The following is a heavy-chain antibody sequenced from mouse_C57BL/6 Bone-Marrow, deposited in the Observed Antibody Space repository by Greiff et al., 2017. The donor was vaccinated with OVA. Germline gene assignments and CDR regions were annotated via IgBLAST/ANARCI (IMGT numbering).Heavy chain of an antibody. CDR3: TTKFPFAY. V-gene: IGHV14-4*01. CDR2: IDPENGDT. Sequence: EVQLQESGAELVRPGASVKLSCTASGFNIKDDYMHWVKQRPEQGLEWIGWIDPENGDTEYASKFQGKATITADTSSNTAYLQLSSLTSEDTAVYYCTTKFPFAYWGQGTLVTVSA. J-gene: IGHJ3*01. CDR1: GFNIKDDY.